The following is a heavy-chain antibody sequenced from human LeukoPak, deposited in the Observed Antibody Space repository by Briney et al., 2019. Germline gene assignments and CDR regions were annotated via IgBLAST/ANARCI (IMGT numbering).Heavy chain of an antibody. CDR2: INHSGST. CDR3: ARGSSGWYGDEGWFDP. Sequence: SETLSLTCAVYGGSFSGYYWSWIRQPPGKGLEWIGEINHSGSTNYNPSLKSRVTISVDTSKNQFSLKLSSVTAADTAVYYCARGSSGWYGDEGWFDPWGQGTLVTVSS. J-gene: IGHJ5*02. V-gene: IGHV4-34*01. D-gene: IGHD6-13*01. CDR1: GGSFSGYY.